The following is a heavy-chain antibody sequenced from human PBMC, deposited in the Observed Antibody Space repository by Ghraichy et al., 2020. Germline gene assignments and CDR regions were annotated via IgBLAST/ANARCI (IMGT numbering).Heavy chain of an antibody. Sequence: GGSLRLSCAASGFTFSSYAMHWVRQAPGKGLEWVAVISYDGSNKYYADSVKGRFTISRDNSKNTLYLQMNSLRAEDTAVYYCARETGVVITYYFDYWGQGTLVTVSS. CDR3: ARETGVVITYYFDY. CDR1: GFTFSSYA. D-gene: IGHD2-21*01. V-gene: IGHV3-30*04. J-gene: IGHJ4*02. CDR2: ISYDGSNK.